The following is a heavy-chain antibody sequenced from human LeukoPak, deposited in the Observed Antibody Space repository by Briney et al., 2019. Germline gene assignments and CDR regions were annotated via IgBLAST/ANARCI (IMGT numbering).Heavy chain of an antibody. CDR2: ISTTSSTI. D-gene: IGHD1-26*01. Sequence: GGSLILSCAASGFTFSSYTMNWVRQAPGKGLEWVSYISTTSSTIYYADSVKGRFTISRDNAKSSLYLQMNSLRAEDTAVYYCARQVREWELSFDYWGQGTLVTVSS. CDR3: ARQVREWELSFDY. CDR1: GFTFSSYT. V-gene: IGHV3-48*01. J-gene: IGHJ4*02.